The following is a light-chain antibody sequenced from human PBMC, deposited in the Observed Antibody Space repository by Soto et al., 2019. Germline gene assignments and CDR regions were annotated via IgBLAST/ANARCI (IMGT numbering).Light chain of an antibody. CDR1: QSISSW. CDR2: KAS. V-gene: IGKV1-5*03. Sequence: DIPMTQSPSTLSASVGDRVTITCRASQSISSWLAWYQQKPGKAPKLMIYKASSLESGVPSRFSGSGSATEFTLTIRSLQPDDFAAYYCQQDNSYSNTFGQGTKLEIK. J-gene: IGKJ2*01. CDR3: QQDNSYSNT.